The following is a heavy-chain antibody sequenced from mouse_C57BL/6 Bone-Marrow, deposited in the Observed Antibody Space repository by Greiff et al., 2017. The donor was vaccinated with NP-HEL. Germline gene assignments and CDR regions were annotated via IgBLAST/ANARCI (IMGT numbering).Heavy chain of an antibody. Sequence: VQLQQSGAELVRPGASVKLSCTASGFNIKDDYMHWVKQRPEQGLEWIGWIDPENGDTAYASKFQGKATITADTSSNTAYLQLSSLTSEDTAVYYCTKVCFYGSSVDYWGQGTTLTVPS. CDR3: TKVCFYGSSVDY. V-gene: IGHV14-4*01. D-gene: IGHD1-1*01. CDR1: GFNIKDDY. J-gene: IGHJ2*01. CDR2: IDPENGDT.